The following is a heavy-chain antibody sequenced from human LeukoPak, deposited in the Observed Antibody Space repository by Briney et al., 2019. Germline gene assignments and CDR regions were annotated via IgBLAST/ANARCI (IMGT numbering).Heavy chain of an antibody. V-gene: IGHV3-7*03. CDR3: AKVNYYGSGSYYNEDAFDI. D-gene: IGHD3-10*01. Sequence: GGSLRLSCAASGFTFSTFWMSWVRQAPGKGLEFVASLRQGGSEKYIVDSMKGRFTISGDNSKNTLYLQMNSLRAEDTAVYYCAKVNYYGSGSYYNEDAFDIWGQGTMVTVSS. CDR2: LRQGGSEK. CDR1: GFTFSTFW. J-gene: IGHJ3*02.